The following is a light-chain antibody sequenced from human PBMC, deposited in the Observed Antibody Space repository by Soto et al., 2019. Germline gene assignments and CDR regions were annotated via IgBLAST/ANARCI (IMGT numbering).Light chain of an antibody. Sequence: EIVMTQSPATLSLSLGERDTLSSRASQSVINNLAWYQHKPGQAPRLLIYYASTGATVIPARFTVSGDGTDFTLTRNSRRSQGVAVYYCQQFHRWPVTFGGGAKVEI. CDR1: QSVINN. V-gene: IGKV3-15*01. CDR2: YAS. J-gene: IGKJ4*02. CDR3: QQFHRWPVT.